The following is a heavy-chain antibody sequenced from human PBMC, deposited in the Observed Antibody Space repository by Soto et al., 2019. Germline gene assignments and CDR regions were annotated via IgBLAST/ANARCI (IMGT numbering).Heavy chain of an antibody. D-gene: IGHD6-13*01. CDR3: AKDLEAQQLFYYYYGMDV. V-gene: IGHV3-30*18. CDR1: GFTFSSYG. Sequence: QVQLVESGGGVVQPGRSLRLSCAASGFTFSSYGMHWVRQAPGKGLEWVAVISYDGSNKYYADSVKGRFTISRDNSKNTRYLQMNSLRAEDTAVYYCAKDLEAQQLFYYYYGMDVWGQGTTVTVSS. J-gene: IGHJ6*02. CDR2: ISYDGSNK.